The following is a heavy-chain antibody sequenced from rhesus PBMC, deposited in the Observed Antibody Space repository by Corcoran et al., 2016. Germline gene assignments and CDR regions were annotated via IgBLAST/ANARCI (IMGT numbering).Heavy chain of an antibody. Sequence: EVQLVESGGGVVQPGGSLRLSCAASGFTFDDYAMHWVRQAPGKGLEWVSGISWSGGSTYYADSVKCQFTISRDNAKNSLYLQMGSLRAEDTALYYCARAKHYYDSGYYTGYFDYWGQGVLVTVSS. D-gene: IGHD3-28*01. CDR1: GFTFDDYA. J-gene: IGHJ4*01. CDR3: ARAKHYYDSGYYTGYFDY. V-gene: IGHV3-201*01. CDR2: ISWSGGST.